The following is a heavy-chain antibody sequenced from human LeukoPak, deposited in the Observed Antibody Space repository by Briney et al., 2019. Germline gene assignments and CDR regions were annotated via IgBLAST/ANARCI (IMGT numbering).Heavy chain of an antibody. J-gene: IGHJ3*02. D-gene: IGHD3-3*01. V-gene: IGHV4-34*01. Sequence: SETLSLTCAVYGGSFSGYYWSWIRQPPGKGLEWIGEINHSGSTDYNPSLKSRVTISVDTSKNQFSLKLSSVTAADTAVYYCARGSVYYDFWSGYYGGDAFDIWGQGTMVTVSS. CDR2: INHSGST. CDR3: ARGSVYYDFWSGYYGGDAFDI. CDR1: GGSFSGYY.